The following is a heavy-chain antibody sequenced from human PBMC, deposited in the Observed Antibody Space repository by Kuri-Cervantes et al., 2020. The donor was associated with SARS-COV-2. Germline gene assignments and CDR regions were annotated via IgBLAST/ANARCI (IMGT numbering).Heavy chain of an antibody. J-gene: IGHJ6*03. Sequence: SETLSLTCTVSGGSISSYYWSWIRQPPGKGLEWIGYIYYSGSTNYNPSLKSRVTISVDTSKNQFSLKLSSVTAADTAVYYCARTTSIAARVWFSYYDYMDVWGKGTTVTVSS. D-gene: IGHD6-6*01. CDR1: GGSISSYY. CDR3: ARTTSIAARVWFSYYDYMDV. V-gene: IGHV4-59*01. CDR2: IYYSGST.